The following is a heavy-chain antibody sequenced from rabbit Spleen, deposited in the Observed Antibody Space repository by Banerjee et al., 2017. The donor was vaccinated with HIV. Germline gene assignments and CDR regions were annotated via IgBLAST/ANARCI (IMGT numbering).Heavy chain of an antibody. Sequence: QQQLEESGGGLVKPGGTLTLTCKASGLDLSSRYWICWVRQAPGKGLEWIACIDIVKSGSTYYANWAKGRFTISKTSSTTVTLQMTSLTAADTANYFCARDAAGREDFNLWGSGTLVTVS. V-gene: IGHV1S45*01. CDR2: IDIVKSGST. CDR3: ARDAAGREDFNL. D-gene: IGHD4-2*01. J-gene: IGHJ4*01. CDR1: GLDLSSRYW.